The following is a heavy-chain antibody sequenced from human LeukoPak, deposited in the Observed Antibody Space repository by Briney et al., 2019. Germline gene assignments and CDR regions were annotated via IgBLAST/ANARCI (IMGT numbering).Heavy chain of an antibody. CDR2: IYSGGST. Sequence: GGSLRLSCSASGFTVSSNYMSWFRQAPRKGLEWVSIIYSGGSTYYADSVKGRFTISRDTSRNTLSLQMNSLRAEDTAVYYCARGNYFDCWGQGTLVTVSS. J-gene: IGHJ4*02. CDR3: ARGNYFDC. V-gene: IGHV3-66*01. CDR1: GFTVSSNY.